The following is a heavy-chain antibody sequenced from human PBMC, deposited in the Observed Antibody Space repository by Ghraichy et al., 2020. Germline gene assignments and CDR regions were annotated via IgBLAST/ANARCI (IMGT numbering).Heavy chain of an antibody. D-gene: IGHD3-22*01. CDR3: ARGSAYYYLDY. CDR2: ISTYNGNT. Sequence: ASVKVSCKASGYTFTSSGISWVRQAPGQGVEWMGWISTYNGNTNYAQNLQGRVTMTTDTSTSTAYMEVRNLRSDDTAVYYCARGSAYYYLDYWGQGTLVTVSS. V-gene: IGHV1-18*01. CDR1: GYTFTSSG. J-gene: IGHJ4*02.